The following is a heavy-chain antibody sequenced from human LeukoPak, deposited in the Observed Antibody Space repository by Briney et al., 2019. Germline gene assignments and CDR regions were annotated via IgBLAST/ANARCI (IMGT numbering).Heavy chain of an antibody. CDR3: ARGAYSNYVVDY. CDR2: ISSSSSYI. J-gene: IGHJ4*02. V-gene: IGHV3-21*01. D-gene: IGHD4-11*01. CDR1: GFTFSSYS. Sequence: GGSLRLSCAASGFTFSSYSMNWVRQAPGKGLEWVSSISSSSSYIYYADSVKGRFTISRDNAKNSLYLQMNSLRAEDTAVYYCARGAYSNYVVDYWGQGTLVTVSS.